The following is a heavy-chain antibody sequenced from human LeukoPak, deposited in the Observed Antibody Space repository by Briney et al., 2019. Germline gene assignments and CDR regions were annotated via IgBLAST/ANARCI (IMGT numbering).Heavy chain of an antibody. Sequence: ASVKVSCKTSGYTFSNYGMHWVRQAPRQSLERMGWINTGNGNTKSSQKFQDRVTLTRDTSASTAYMELNSLSSEDTAVYYCARVPLHDTSGRYYPYWGQGTLVTVSS. CDR1: GYTFSNYG. CDR3: ARVPLHDTSGRYYPY. CDR2: INTGNGNT. V-gene: IGHV1-3*04. J-gene: IGHJ1*01. D-gene: IGHD3-22*01.